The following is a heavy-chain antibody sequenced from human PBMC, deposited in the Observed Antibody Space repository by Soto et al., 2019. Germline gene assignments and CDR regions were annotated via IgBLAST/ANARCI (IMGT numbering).Heavy chain of an antibody. J-gene: IGHJ6*03. V-gene: IGHV1-46*03. CDR3: ASHYDFWSGPPDYYYYYMDV. CDR1: GYTFTSYY. D-gene: IGHD3-3*01. CDR2: INPSGGST. Sequence: ASVKVSCKASGYTFTSYYMHWVRQAPGQGLEWMGIINPSGGSTSYAQKFQGRVTMTRDTSTSTVYMELSSLRSEDTAVYYCASHYDFWSGPPDYYYYYMDVWGKGTMVTVSS.